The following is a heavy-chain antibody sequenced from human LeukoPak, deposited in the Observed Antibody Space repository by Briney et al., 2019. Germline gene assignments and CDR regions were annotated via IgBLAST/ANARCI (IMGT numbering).Heavy chain of an antibody. Sequence: PGRSLRLSCAASGSTFDDYAMHWVRQAPGKGLVWVSSINTDGSTTTYADSVKGRFTISRDNAKNTLYLQMNSLRAEDTAVYYCARDYKYHPDYWGQGTLVTVSS. V-gene: IGHV3-74*01. CDR3: ARDYKYHPDY. CDR1: GSTFDDYA. CDR2: INTDGSTT. J-gene: IGHJ4*02. D-gene: IGHD1-14*01.